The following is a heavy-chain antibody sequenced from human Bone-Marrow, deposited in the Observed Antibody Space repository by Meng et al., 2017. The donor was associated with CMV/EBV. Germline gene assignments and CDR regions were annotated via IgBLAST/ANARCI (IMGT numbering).Heavy chain of an antibody. D-gene: IGHD2-2*01. CDR3: AKGFCSSTSCYFYY. CDR2: ISWNSGYI. Sequence: SLKISCAASGFTFYNYAMHWVRQAPGKGLEWVSGISWNSGYIGYADSVKGRFTISRDNAKNSLFLQMNGLRAEDTALYYCAKGFCSSTSCYFYYWGQGTLVTVPS. J-gene: IGHJ4*02. V-gene: IGHV3-9*01. CDR1: GFTFYNYA.